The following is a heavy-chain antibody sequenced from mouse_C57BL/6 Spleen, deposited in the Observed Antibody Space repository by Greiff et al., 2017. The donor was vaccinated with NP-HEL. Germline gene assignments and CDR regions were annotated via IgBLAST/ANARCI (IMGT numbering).Heavy chain of an antibody. V-gene: IGHV1-18*01. D-gene: IGHD2-2*01. J-gene: IGHJ4*01. CDR3: ARSSYGYDGDYYAMDY. Sequence: VQLQQSGPELVKPGASVKIPCKASGYTFTDYNMDWVKQSHGKSLEWIGDINPNNGGTIYNQKFKGKATLTVDKSSSTAYMELRSLTSEDTAVYYCARSSYGYDGDYYAMDYWGQGTSVTVSS. CDR1: GYTFTDYN. CDR2: INPNNGGT.